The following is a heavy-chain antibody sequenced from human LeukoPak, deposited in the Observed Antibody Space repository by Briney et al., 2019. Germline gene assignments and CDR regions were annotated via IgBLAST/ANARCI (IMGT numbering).Heavy chain of an antibody. Sequence: PVASVKVSCKASGYTFTRYGIHWVRQAPGQRLEWMGWIIAGDGHAKYSQKFQGRVTITRDTSASTAYMELHSLRSEDTAVYYCARDMLPPDPTLIDYWGQGTLVTVSS. CDR3: ARDMLPPDPTLIDY. D-gene: IGHD3-10*02. CDR2: IIAGDGHA. CDR1: GYTFTRYG. J-gene: IGHJ4*02. V-gene: IGHV1-3*01.